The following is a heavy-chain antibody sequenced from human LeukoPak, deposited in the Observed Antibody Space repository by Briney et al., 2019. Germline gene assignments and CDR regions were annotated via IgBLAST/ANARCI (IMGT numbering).Heavy chain of an antibody. CDR1: GGSISSGGYY. D-gene: IGHD5-12*01. J-gene: IGHJ4*02. Sequence: SETLSLTCTVSGGSISSGGYYWSWIRQHPGKGLEWIGYIYYSGSTYYNPSLKSRVTISVDTSKNQFSLKLSSVTAADTAVYYCAREGDSGYARGTHYFDYWGQGNLVTVSS. CDR3: AREGDSGYARGTHYFDY. V-gene: IGHV4-31*03. CDR2: IYYSGST.